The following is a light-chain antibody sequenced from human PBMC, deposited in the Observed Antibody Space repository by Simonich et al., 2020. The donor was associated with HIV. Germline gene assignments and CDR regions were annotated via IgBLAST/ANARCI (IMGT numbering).Light chain of an antibody. CDR2: DVS. Sequence: QSALTQAASVSGSPGQSITISCSGTNSDVGGYNFVSLYQKHPGKAPKLMIYDVSKRPSGVSNRFSGSKSGNTASLTISGLQAEDEADYYCCSYAGSSTLVFGGGTKLTVL. J-gene: IGLJ2*01. CDR1: NSDVGGYNF. CDR3: CSYAGSSTLV. V-gene: IGLV2-23*02.